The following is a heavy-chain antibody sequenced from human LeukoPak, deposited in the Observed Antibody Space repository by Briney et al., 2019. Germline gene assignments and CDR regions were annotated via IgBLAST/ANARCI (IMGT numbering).Heavy chain of an antibody. CDR1: GFTFSSYA. V-gene: IGHV3-23*01. Sequence: GGSLRLSCAASGFTFSSYAMSWVRQAPGKGLEWVSAISGSGGSTYYADSVKGRFTISRDNSKNTLYLQMNSLRAEDTAVYYCARDELGPYYYGMDVWGQGTTVTVSS. D-gene: IGHD1-26*01. CDR2: ISGSGGST. J-gene: IGHJ6*02. CDR3: ARDELGPYYYGMDV.